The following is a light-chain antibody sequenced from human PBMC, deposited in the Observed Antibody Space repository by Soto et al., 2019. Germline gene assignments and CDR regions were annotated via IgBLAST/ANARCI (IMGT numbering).Light chain of an antibody. CDR1: QSLNNE. J-gene: IGKJ1*01. V-gene: IGKV1-39*01. CDR2: AAS. CDR3: QQSYSTPRT. Sequence: DIQMTQSPSTLSASVGDRVTITCGAIQSLNNELAWYQQKPGKAPNLLIYAASSLQSGVPSRFSGSGSGTDFTLTISSLQPEDFATYYCQQSYSTPRTFGQGTKVDI.